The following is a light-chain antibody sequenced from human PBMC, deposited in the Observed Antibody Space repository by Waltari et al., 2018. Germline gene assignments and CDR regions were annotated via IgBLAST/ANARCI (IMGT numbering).Light chain of an antibody. V-gene: IGLV3-19*01. J-gene: IGLJ3*02. CDR1: SLRSYY. Sequence: SSELTQDPAVSVALGQTVRITCQGDSLRSYYAHWYQQKPGQAPVLVIYGKNNRPSGIPDRFSGSSSGNTASLTITGAQAEDEADYYCNSRDSSGNLWVFGGGTKLTVL. CDR2: GKN. CDR3: NSRDSSGNLWV.